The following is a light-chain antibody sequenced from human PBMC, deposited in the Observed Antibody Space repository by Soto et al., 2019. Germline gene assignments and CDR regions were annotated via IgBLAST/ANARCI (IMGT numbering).Light chain of an antibody. CDR3: QQRSNWPP. CDR2: GAS. CDR1: QSVTSN. Sequence: EIVMTQSPATLSVSPGERATLSCRASQSVTSNLAWYQQKPGQAPRLLIDGASTRAAGIPARFGGGGSGTDFTLNISSLEPEDFAVYYCQQRSNWPPFRQGTTVDIK. J-gene: IGKJ1*01. V-gene: IGKV3-15*01.